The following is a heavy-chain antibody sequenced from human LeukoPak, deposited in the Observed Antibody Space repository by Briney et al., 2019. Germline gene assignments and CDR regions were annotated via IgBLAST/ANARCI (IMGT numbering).Heavy chain of an antibody. J-gene: IGHJ4*02. CDR3: ARDPRIAAAGTPPYFDY. D-gene: IGHD6-13*01. V-gene: IGHV3-30*04. CDR2: ISYDGRNK. CDR1: GFTFSNYA. Sequence: PGGSLRLSCAASGFTFSNYAMHWVRQAPGKGLEWVAVISYDGRNKYYADAVKGRFTISRDNSKNTLYLQMNSLRLEDTAVYYCARDPRIAAAGTPPYFDYWGQGTLVTVSS.